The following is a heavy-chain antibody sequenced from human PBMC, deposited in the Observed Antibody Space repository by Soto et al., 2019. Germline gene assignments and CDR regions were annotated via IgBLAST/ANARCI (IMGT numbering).Heavy chain of an antibody. V-gene: IGHV3-23*01. CDR2: INPSGDST. D-gene: IGHD6-13*01. CDR1: GFTFSRHG. CDR3: EKVDVSTAGSFDY. Sequence: HPGGSLRLSCVASGFTFSRHGLSWVRQAPGKGLEWVSTINPSGDSTFYADSVKGRFTISRDNSKNTVYLQMNSLSVGDTAVYLCEKVDVSTAGSFDYWGQGALVTVSS. J-gene: IGHJ4*02.